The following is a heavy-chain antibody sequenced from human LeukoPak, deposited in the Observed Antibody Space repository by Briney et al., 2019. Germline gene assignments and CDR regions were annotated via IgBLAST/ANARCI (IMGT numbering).Heavy chain of an antibody. D-gene: IGHD4-17*01. CDR1: GFTFSSYE. CDR2: ISSGSTI. J-gene: IGHJ3*02. CDR3: ARSRRDGDYLFNAFDI. V-gene: IGHV3-48*03. Sequence: PGGSLRLSCAASGFTFSSYEMNWVRQAPGKGLEWVSYISSGSTIYYADSVKGRFTISRDNAKNSLYLQMNSLRAEDTAVYYCARSRRDGDYLFNAFDIWGQGTMVTVSS.